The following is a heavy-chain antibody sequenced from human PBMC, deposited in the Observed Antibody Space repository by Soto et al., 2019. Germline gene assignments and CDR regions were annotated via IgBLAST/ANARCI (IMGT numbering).Heavy chain of an antibody. CDR3: ARSIATSFAQGSVQTKPYYYYGMDV. D-gene: IGHD6-6*01. CDR1: GGSFSGYY. Sequence: SETLSLTCAVYGGSFSGYYWSWIRQPPGKGLEWNGEINHSGSTNYNPSLKSRVTISVDTSKNQFSLKLSSVTAADTAVYYCARSIATSFAQGSVQTKPYYYYGMDVWGQGTTVTVSS. CDR2: INHSGST. J-gene: IGHJ6*02. V-gene: IGHV4-34*01.